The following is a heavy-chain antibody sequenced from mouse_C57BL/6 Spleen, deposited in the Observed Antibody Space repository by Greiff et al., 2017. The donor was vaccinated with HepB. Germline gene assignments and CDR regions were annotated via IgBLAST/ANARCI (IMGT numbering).Heavy chain of an antibody. J-gene: IGHJ1*03. CDR1: GYSITSGYY. CDR2: ISYDGSN. V-gene: IGHV3-6*01. Sequence: EVQLQESGPGLVKPSQSLSLTCSVTGYSITSGYYWNWIRQFPGNKLEWMGYISYDGSNNYNPSLKNRISITRDTSKNQFFLKLNSVTTEDTATYYCARGAGTDWYFGVWGTGTTVTVSS. D-gene: IGHD3-3*01. CDR3: ARGAGTDWYFGV.